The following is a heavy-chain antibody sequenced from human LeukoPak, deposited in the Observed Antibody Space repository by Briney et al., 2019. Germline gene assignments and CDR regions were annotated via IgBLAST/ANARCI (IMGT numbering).Heavy chain of an antibody. J-gene: IGHJ4*02. CDR1: GFIFSNAW. Sequence: PGGSLRLSCAASGFIFSNAWMSWVRQAPGKGLGWVGRIKSKTDGGTTDYAAPVKGRFTISRDDSKNTLYLQMNSLKTEDTAVYYCTTDQNYGDYSFDYWGQGTLVTVSS. CDR3: TTDQNYGDYSFDY. CDR2: IKSKTDGGTT. D-gene: IGHD4-17*01. V-gene: IGHV3-15*01.